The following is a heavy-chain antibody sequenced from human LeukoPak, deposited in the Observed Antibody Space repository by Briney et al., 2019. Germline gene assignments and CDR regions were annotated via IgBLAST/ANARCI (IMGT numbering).Heavy chain of an antibody. D-gene: IGHD6-13*01. CDR1: GFTFSNYW. V-gene: IGHV3-7*01. CDR3: ARDPGRSSHYFDY. Sequence: PGRSLRLSCAGSGFTFSNYWMSWVRQAPGKGLEWVANIKQDGSEKYYVDSVKGRFTISRDNAKNSLYLRMNSLRAEDTAVYYCARDPGRSSHYFDYWGQGTLVTVSS. CDR2: IKQDGSEK. J-gene: IGHJ4*02.